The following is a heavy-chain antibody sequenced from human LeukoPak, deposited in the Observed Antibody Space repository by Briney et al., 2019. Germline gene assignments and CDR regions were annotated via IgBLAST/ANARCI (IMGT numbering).Heavy chain of an antibody. D-gene: IGHD4-23*01. Sequence: GRSLRLSCAASGFIFSSYGIHWVRQAPGKGLEWVAAISYDGSNKYYADSVKGRFSISRDNSKNTLYLQMNSLRAEDTAAYYCAKTGGNTPTDYYFDYWGQGTLVTASS. CDR3: AKTGGNTPTDYYFDY. J-gene: IGHJ4*02. V-gene: IGHV3-30*18. CDR1: GFIFSSYG. CDR2: ISYDGSNK.